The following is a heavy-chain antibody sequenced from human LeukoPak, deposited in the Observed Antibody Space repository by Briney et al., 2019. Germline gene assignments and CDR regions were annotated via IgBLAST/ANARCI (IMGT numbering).Heavy chain of an antibody. D-gene: IGHD3-22*01. CDR1: GDSVSSNSAA. Sequence: SQTLSLTCAISGDSVSSNSAAWNWIRQSPSRGLEWLGRTYYRSKWYNDYAVSVKSRITINPDTSKNQFSLQLNSVTPEDTAVYYCARVSYYDSSGYYYGWFDPWGQGTLVTVSS. CDR3: ARVSYYDSSGYYYGWFDP. V-gene: IGHV6-1*01. J-gene: IGHJ5*02. CDR2: TYYRSKWYN.